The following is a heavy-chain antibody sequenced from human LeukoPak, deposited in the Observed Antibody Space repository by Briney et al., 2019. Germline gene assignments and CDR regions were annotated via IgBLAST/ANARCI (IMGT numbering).Heavy chain of an antibody. CDR3: AKDSPLKPLDY. CDR1: GFTFDDYA. Sequence: PGRSLRLSCAASGFTFDDYAMHWVRQAPGKGLEWVSGISWNSGSIGYADSVKGRFTISRDNAKNSLYLQMNSLRAEDTALYYCAKDSPLKPLDYWGQGTLVTVSS. CDR2: ISWNSGSI. V-gene: IGHV3-9*01. J-gene: IGHJ4*02.